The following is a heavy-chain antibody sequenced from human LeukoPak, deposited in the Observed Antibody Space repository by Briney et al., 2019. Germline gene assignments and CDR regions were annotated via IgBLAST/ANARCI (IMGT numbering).Heavy chain of an antibody. V-gene: IGHV3-53*01. CDR3: ARTGGYSYGPTIHYFDY. D-gene: IGHD5-18*01. Sequence: GSLRLSCAATGLSVSSNFMSWVRQAPGKGLEWVSVIYGGGSTYYADSVKGRFTISRDTPKNTLYLQMNSLRVEDTAVYYCARTGGYSYGPTIHYFDYWGQGTLVTVPS. CDR2: IYGGGST. J-gene: IGHJ4*02. CDR1: GLSVSSNF.